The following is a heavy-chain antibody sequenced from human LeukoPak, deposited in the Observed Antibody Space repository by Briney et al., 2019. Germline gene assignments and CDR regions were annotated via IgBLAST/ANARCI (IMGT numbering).Heavy chain of an antibody. CDR2: MSNSGGT. CDR3: ASHNVYDSSGDGRYYFDY. D-gene: IGHD3-22*01. V-gene: IGHV4-38-2*01. Sequence: LETLSLTCAVSGYSISSGYHGVWIRQPPGKGLEWIGSMSNSGGTYYNPSLKSRVTISVDTSKNQFSVKLSSVSAADTAVYYCASHNVYDSSGDGRYYFDYWGQGTLVTVSS. J-gene: IGHJ4*02. CDR1: GYSISSGYH.